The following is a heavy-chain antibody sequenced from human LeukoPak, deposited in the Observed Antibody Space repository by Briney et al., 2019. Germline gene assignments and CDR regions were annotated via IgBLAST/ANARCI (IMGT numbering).Heavy chain of an antibody. CDR2: IYTSGST. D-gene: IGHD3-10*01. J-gene: IGHJ6*02. V-gene: IGHV4-4*07. Sequence: SETLSLTCTVSGGSISSYYWSWIRQPAGKGLEWIGRIYTSGSTNYNPSLKSRVTMSVDTSKNQFSLKLSSVTAADTAVYYCARDSEKPTLYYYGSGSEAYYYGMDVWGQGTTVNVSS. CDR1: GGSISSYY. CDR3: ARDSEKPTLYYYGSGSEAYYYGMDV.